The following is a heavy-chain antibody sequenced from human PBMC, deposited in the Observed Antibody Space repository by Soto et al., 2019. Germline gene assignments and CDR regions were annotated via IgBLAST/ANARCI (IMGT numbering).Heavy chain of an antibody. CDR2: ISAYNGNT. J-gene: IGHJ6*02. V-gene: IGHV1-18*01. CDR1: GYTFTSYG. CDR3: AREVDYYYYYGMDV. Sequence: GASVKVSCKASGYTFTSYGISWVRQAPGQGLEWMGWISAYNGNTNYAQKLQGRVTMTTDTSTSTAYMELRSLRSDDTAVYYCAREVDYYYYYGMDVWGQGTTVTVSS.